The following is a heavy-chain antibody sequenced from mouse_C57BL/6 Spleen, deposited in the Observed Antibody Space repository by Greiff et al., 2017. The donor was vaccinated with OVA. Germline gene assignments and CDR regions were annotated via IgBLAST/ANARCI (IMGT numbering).Heavy chain of an antibody. D-gene: IGHD1-1*01. CDR2: INPNNGGT. CDR1: GYTFTDYY. CDR3: ARRYYGSSPFDY. Sequence: VQLQQSGPELVKPGASVKISCKASGYTFTDYYMNWVKQSHGKSLEWIGDINPNNGGTSYNQKFKGKATLTVDKSSSTAYMELRSLTSEDSAVYYCARRYYGSSPFDYWGQGTTLTVSS. V-gene: IGHV1-26*01. J-gene: IGHJ2*01.